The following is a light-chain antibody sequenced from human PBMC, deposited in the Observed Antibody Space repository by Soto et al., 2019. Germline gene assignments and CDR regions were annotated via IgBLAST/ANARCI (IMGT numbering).Light chain of an antibody. CDR1: QGISSA. V-gene: IGKV1-13*02. CDR3: QQFNSYPIT. CDR2: DAS. J-gene: IGKJ5*01. Sequence: AIQLAQSPSSLSASVGDRVTITCRASQGISSALAWYQQKPGKAPKLLIYDASSLESGVPSRFSGSGSGTDFTLTISSLQPEDFATYYCQQFNSYPITFGQGTRLEIK.